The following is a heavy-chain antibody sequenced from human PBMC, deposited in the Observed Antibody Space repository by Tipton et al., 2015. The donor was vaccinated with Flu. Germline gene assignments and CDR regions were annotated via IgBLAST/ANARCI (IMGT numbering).Heavy chain of an antibody. Sequence: SLRLSCAASGFTFSRYAMHWVRQAPGKGLEWVSGISWDSGSIDYADSVKGRFTISRDNAKNSLYLQMDSLRAEDTALYYCAKDIGTTGTTWFDPWGQGTLVTVSS. J-gene: IGHJ5*02. CDR3: AKDIGTTGTTWFDP. D-gene: IGHD1-1*01. V-gene: IGHV3-9*01. CDR1: GFTFSRYA. CDR2: ISWDSGSI.